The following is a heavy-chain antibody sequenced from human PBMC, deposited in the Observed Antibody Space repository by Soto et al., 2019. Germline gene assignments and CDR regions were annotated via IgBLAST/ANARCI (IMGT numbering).Heavy chain of an antibody. Sequence: QLQLQESGPGLVKPSETLSLTCTVSGGSISSSSYYWGWIRQPPGKGLEWIGSIYYSGSTYYNPSLKSRVTISVDTSKTQFSLKLSSVTAADTAVYYCATLYYYGSGSYWGYYYYYGMDVWGQGTTVTVSS. J-gene: IGHJ6*02. CDR2: IYYSGST. CDR3: ATLYYYGSGSYWGYYYYYGMDV. V-gene: IGHV4-39*01. CDR1: GGSISSSSYY. D-gene: IGHD3-10*01.